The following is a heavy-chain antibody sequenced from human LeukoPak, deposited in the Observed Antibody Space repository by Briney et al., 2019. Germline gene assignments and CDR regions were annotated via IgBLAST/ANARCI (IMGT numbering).Heavy chain of an antibody. CDR1: GFTFSDFY. CDR2: ISSSGSTI. V-gene: IGHV3-11*01. D-gene: IGHD1-20*01. CDR3: ARRRYNWNAIDY. J-gene: IGHJ4*02. Sequence: PGGSLRPSCAASGFTFSDFYMSWIRQAPRKGLEWVSYISSSGSTIYYADSVKGRFTISRDNAKNSLYLQMNSLRAEDTAVYYCARRRYNWNAIDYWGQGTLVTVSS.